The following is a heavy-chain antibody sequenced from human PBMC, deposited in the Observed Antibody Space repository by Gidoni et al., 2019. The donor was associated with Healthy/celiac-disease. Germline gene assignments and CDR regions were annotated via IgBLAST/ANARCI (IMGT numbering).Heavy chain of an antibody. V-gene: IGHV3-30*18. CDR1: GFTFSSYG. CDR3: AKDRGSGIAGSGSNYYYYGMDV. D-gene: IGHD6-13*01. CDR2: ISYDGSNK. Sequence: QVQLVASGGGVVQPGRSMRLSCGAPGFTFSSYGLPWVRQAPGKGLEWVAVISYDGSNKYYADSVKGRFTISRDNSKNTLYLQMNSLRAEDTAVYYCAKDRGSGIAGSGSNYYYYGMDVWGQGTTVTVSS. J-gene: IGHJ6*02.